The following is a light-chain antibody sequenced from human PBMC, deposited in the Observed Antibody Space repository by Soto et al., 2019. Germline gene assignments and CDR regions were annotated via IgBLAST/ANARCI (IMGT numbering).Light chain of an antibody. CDR2: AAS. CDR3: QKCKVAPFT. Sequence: DIQMTQSPSSLSASVGDRVTITCRASQGIDNHLAWFQQKPGKAPNLLIYAASTLQSGVPSRFTGSGSGTDFTLTISSLQPEDAEIYYCQKCKVAPFTFGGGTKVDIK. CDR1: QGIDNH. V-gene: IGKV1-27*01. J-gene: IGKJ4*01.